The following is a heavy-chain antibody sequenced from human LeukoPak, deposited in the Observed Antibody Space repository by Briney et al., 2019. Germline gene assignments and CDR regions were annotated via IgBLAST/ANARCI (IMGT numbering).Heavy chain of an antibody. CDR3: ARSITTAINIDL. Sequence: PGGSLRLSCAGSGFTFSHYNMNWVRHAPGKGLEWVSSITTSGNYIYYRDSVKGRFTISRDNAENSLYLQMNSLRAEDTAVYYCARSITTAINIDLWGQGTLVTVSS. CDR1: GFTFSHYN. CDR2: ITTSGNYI. D-gene: IGHD6-13*01. V-gene: IGHV3-21*01. J-gene: IGHJ5*02.